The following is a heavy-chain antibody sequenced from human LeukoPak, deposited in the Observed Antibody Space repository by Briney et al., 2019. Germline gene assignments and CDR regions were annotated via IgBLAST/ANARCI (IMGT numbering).Heavy chain of an antibody. Sequence: ASVKVSCKASGYTFTGYYMHWVRQAPGQGLEWMGWINPNSGGTNYAQKFQGRVTMTRDTSISTAYMELSRLRSDDTAVYYCARERWEGPAFDIWGQGTMVTVSS. J-gene: IGHJ3*02. D-gene: IGHD1-26*01. CDR2: INPNSGGT. CDR3: ARERWEGPAFDI. CDR1: GYTFTGYY. V-gene: IGHV1-2*02.